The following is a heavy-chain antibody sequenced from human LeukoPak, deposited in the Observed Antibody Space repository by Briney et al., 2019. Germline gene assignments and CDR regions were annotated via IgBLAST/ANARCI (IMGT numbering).Heavy chain of an antibody. J-gene: IGHJ6*03. Sequence: ASGPALVKPTQTLTLTCTFSGFSLSTSGMCVSWIRQPPGKALEWLARIDWDDDKYYSTSLKTRLTISKDTSKNQVVLTMTNMDPVDTATYYCARGGGESRQYYYYYYMDVWGKGTTVTVSS. CDR1: GFSLSTSGMC. CDR3: ARGGGESRQYYYYYYMDV. V-gene: IGHV2-70*11. CDR2: IDWDDDK. D-gene: IGHD2-21*01.